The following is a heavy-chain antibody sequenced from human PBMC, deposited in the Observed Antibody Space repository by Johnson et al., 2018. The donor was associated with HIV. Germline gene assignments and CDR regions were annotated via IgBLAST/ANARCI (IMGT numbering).Heavy chain of an antibody. CDR3: ARDRSGLMIDSDWLLGGAFDI. Sequence: VQLVESGGVVVQPGGSLRLSCGASGFTFEDHDMSWVRQVPGKGLEWVSGINWNGGSTGYADSVKGRFTISRDNAKSSLYLQMNSLRSEDTAVYYCARDRSGLMIDSDWLLGGAFDIWGQGTMVTVSS. D-gene: IGHD3-9*01. CDR2: INWNGGST. CDR1: GFTFEDHD. J-gene: IGHJ3*02. V-gene: IGHV3-20*04.